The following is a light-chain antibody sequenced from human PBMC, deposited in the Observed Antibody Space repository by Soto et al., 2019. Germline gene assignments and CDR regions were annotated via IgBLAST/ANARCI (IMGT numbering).Light chain of an antibody. Sequence: QSALTQPPSASGTPGQRVTLSCSGSSSNIGIRHVFWYQQLPGTAPKLLFYRNDQRPSGVPERFSGSKSGTSASLASSGLRSEDEDDYYCAAWDDSLSSVFFGGGTKLTVL. V-gene: IGLV1-47*01. J-gene: IGLJ2*01. CDR2: RND. CDR1: SSNIGIRH. CDR3: AAWDDSLSSVF.